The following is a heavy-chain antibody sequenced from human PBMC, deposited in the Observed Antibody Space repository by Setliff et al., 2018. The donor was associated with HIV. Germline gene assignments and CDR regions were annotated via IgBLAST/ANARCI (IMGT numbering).Heavy chain of an antibody. J-gene: IGHJ6*03. CDR2: MNPNSGNT. V-gene: IGHV1-8*02. D-gene: IGHD3-22*01. CDR1: GYTFSSYD. CDR3: ARARRDSYDRGRRNHYYIDV. Sequence: GASVKVSCKASGYTFSSYDINWVRQATGQGLEWMGWMNPNSGNTGYAQKFQGRVTMTRDTSISTAYMELNNLKFEDTAVYYCARARRDSYDRGRRNHYYIDVWGKGTTVTFSS.